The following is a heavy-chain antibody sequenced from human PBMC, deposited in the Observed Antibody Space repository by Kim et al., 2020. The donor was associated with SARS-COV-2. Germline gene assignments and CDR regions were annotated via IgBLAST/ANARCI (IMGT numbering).Heavy chain of an antibody. J-gene: IGHJ6*02. Sequence: KSRVTISVDTSKNQFSLKLSSVTAADTAVYYCAREGFTMVRGAYYYGMDVWGQGTTVTVSS. CDR3: AREGFTMVRGAYYYGMDV. D-gene: IGHD3-10*01. V-gene: IGHV4-31*02.